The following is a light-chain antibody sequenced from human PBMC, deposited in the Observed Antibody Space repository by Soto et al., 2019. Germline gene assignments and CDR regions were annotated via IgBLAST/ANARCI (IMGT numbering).Light chain of an antibody. CDR2: DNN. J-gene: IGLJ2*01. V-gene: IGLV1-40*01. Sequence: QSVLTQPPSVSGAPGQRVTISCTGSGSNIGAGYDVHWYQQLPGTAPKLLIYDNNNRPSGVPDRFPGSKSGTSASLAITGLRAEDEADYYCQSYDSSLSGSGVFGGGTKLTVL. CDR1: GSNIGAGYD. CDR3: QSYDSSLSGSGV.